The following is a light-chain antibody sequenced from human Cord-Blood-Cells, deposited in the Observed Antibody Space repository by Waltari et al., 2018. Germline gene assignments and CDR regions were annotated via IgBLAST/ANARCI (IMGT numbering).Light chain of an antibody. V-gene: IGLV1-47*01. Sequence: QSVLTQPPSPSGTPGQRVPTSCSGSSPNIGSNYVYWYQQLPGTAPKLLSYRNNQRPSGVPDRFSGSKSGTSASLAISGLRSEDEADYYCAAWDDSLSGYVFGTGTKVTVL. CDR3: AAWDDSLSGYV. CDR2: RNN. J-gene: IGLJ1*01. CDR1: SPNIGSNY.